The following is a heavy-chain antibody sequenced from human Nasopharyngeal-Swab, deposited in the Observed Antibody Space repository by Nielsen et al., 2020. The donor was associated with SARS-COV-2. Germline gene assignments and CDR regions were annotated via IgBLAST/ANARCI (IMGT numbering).Heavy chain of an antibody. D-gene: IGHD3-3*01. CDR2: ISGSGGST. CDR3: AKDWGGYYGY. J-gene: IGHJ4*02. V-gene: IGHV3-23*01. CDR1: GFTFSSYA. Sequence: GESLKISCAASGFTFSSYAMHWVRQAPGKGLEWVSAISGSGGSTYYADSVKGRFTISRDNSKNTLYLQMNSLRAEDTAVYYCAKDWGGYYGYWGQGTLVTVSS.